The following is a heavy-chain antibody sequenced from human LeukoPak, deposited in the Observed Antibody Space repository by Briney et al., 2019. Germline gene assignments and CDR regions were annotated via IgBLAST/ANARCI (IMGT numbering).Heavy chain of an antibody. D-gene: IGHD5-12*01. J-gene: IGHJ3*02. Sequence: GESLKISCKGSGYSFTSYWIGWVRQMLGKGLEWMGIIYPGDSDTRYSPSFQGQVTISADKSISTAYLQWSSLKASDTAMYYCARVGGDIVATISPDTYALDIWGQGTMVTVSS. CDR2: IYPGDSDT. CDR1: GYSFTSYW. CDR3: ARVGGDIVATISPDTYALDI. V-gene: IGHV5-51*01.